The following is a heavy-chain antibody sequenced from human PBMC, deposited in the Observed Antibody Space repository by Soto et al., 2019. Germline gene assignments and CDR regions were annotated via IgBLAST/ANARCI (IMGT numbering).Heavy chain of an antibody. CDR3: TTVGDNWNQNYDY. CDR1: GVSVWIYA. J-gene: IGHJ4*02. CDR2: VSGSGGST. D-gene: IGHD1-20*01. V-gene: IGHV3-23*01. Sequence: GWSLGLACAACGVSVWIYAVGWVRQTPGKGLEWVSAVSGSGGSTFYADSVKGRFTISRDNSKNTLYLQMNSLKTEDTAVYYCTTVGDNWNQNYDYWGQGTLVTVSS.